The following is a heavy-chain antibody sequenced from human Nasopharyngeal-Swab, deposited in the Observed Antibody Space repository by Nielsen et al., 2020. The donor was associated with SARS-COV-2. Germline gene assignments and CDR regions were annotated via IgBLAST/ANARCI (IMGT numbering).Heavy chain of an antibody. V-gene: IGHV4-39*07. D-gene: IGHD3-3*01. CDR1: GGSISSSSYY. CDR2: IYYSGST. J-gene: IGHJ3*02. Sequence: GSLRLSCTVSGGSISSSSYYWGWIRQPPGKGLEWIGSIYYSGSTYYNPSLKSRVTISVDTSKNQFSLKLSSVTAADTAVYYCARVRRITIFGVVTADAFDIWGQGTMVTVSS. CDR3: ARVRRITIFGVVTADAFDI.